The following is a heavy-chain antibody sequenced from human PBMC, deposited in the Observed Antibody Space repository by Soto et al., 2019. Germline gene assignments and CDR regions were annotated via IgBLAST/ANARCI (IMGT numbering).Heavy chain of an antibody. D-gene: IGHD3-10*01. CDR1: GFTFSGSA. V-gene: IGHV3-73*01. CDR2: IRSKANSYAT. CDR3: TRWGDYYGSGSYLDYYYYYYMDV. Sequence: EVQLVESGGGLVQPGGSLKLSCAASGFTFSGSAMHWVRQASGKVLEWVGRIRSKANSYATAYAASVKGRFTISRDDSKNAAYLQMNSLKTEDAAVYYCTRWGDYYGSGSYLDYYYYYYMDVWGKGTTVTVSS. J-gene: IGHJ6*03.